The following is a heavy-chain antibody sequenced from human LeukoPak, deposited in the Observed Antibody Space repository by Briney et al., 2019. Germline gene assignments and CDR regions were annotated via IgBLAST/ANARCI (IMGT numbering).Heavy chain of an antibody. CDR2: IYTSGST. D-gene: IGHD1-26*01. J-gene: IGHJ4*02. CDR1: GGSISSGSYY. V-gene: IGHV4-61*02. Sequence: SQTLSLTCTVSGGSISSGSYYWSWIRQPAGKGLEWIGRIYTSGSTNYNPSLKSRVTISVDTSKNQFSLKLSSVTAADTAVYYCARRRVAAGYSGSYRGSGLDYWGQGTLVTVSS. CDR3: ARRRVAAGYSGSYRGSGLDY.